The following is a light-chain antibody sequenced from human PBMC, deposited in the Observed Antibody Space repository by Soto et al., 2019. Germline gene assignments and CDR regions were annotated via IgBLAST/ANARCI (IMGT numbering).Light chain of an antibody. CDR3: QQYGGFPLT. J-gene: IGKJ4*01. Sequence: DIQMTQSPSTLSASVGDRVAIICRASQSISNWLAWYQHKPGKAPKVLIYKASNLQSGVPSRFSGSGSGTEFTLTISSLQPDDFATYYCQQYGGFPLTFGGGTKVEVK. CDR2: KAS. CDR1: QSISNW. V-gene: IGKV1-5*03.